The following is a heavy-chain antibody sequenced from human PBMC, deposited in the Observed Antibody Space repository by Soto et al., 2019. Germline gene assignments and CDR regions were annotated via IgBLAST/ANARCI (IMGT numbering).Heavy chain of an antibody. Sequence: SETLSLTCPVSGCSISSGYYYWSWIRQPPGKGLEWIGYIYYSGSTYYNPSLKSRVTISVDTSKNQFSLKLSSVTAADTAVYYCARERPDGSRLDPWGQGTLVTVSS. CDR1: GCSISSGYYY. J-gene: IGHJ5*02. V-gene: IGHV4-30-4*01. D-gene: IGHD6-13*01. CDR2: IYYSGST. CDR3: ARERPDGSRLDP.